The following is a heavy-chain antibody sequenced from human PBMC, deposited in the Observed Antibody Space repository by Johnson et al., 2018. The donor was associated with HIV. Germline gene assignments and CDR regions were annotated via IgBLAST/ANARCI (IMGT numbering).Heavy chain of an antibody. D-gene: IGHD3-10*01. CDR3: AKSPMVRGSEGAFDI. CDR2: INWNGGNT. CDR1: GFTVSSNY. J-gene: IGHJ3*02. Sequence: VQLVESGGGLVQPGGSLRLSCAASGFTVSSNYMSWVRQAPGKGLEWVSDINWNGGNTAYADSVRGRFTISRDNAKNSLYVQMNRLRAEDTAVYYCAKSPMVRGSEGAFDIWGQGTMVTVSS. V-gene: IGHV3-20*04.